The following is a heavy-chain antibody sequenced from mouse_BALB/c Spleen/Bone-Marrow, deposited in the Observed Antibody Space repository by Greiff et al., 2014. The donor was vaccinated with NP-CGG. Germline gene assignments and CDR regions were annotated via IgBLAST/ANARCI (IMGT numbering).Heavy chain of an antibody. V-gene: IGHV14-3*02. D-gene: IGHD2-4*01. CDR1: GFNIKDTY. CDR2: IDPANGNT. CDR3: ARGDYGGFAY. Sequence: VQLQQSGAELVKPGASVKLSCTASGFNIKDTYMHWVKQRPEQGLEWIGRIDPANGNTKYDPKFQGKATITAGTSSNTAYLQRSSLTSEDTAVYYCARGDYGGFAYWGQGTLVTVSA. J-gene: IGHJ3*01.